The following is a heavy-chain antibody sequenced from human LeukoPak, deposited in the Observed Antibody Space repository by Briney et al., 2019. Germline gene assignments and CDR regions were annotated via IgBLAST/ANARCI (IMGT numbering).Heavy chain of an antibody. CDR3: ARVRSGSYLSVVDY. D-gene: IGHD1-26*01. J-gene: IGHJ4*02. V-gene: IGHV4-34*01. Sequence: SETLSLTCAVYGGSFSGYYWSWIRQPPGKGLEWIREINHSGSTNYNPSLKSRVTISVDTSKNQFSLKLSSVTAADTAVYYCARVRSGSYLSVVDYWGQGTLVTVSS. CDR2: INHSGST. CDR1: GGSFSGYY.